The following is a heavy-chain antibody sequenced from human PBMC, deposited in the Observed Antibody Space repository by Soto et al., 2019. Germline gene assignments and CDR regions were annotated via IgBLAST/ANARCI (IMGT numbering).Heavy chain of an antibody. V-gene: IGHV3-23*01. CDR3: AKGQGAIYSRASY. CDR2: ISGSGGST. CDR1: GFTFSSFV. Sequence: EVQLLESGGGLVQPGGSLRLSCAVSGFTFSSFVMSWVRQAPGKGLEWVSAISGSGGSTYYADSVKGRFTISRDNSKNTLYLQMSSLRAEDTAVYYCAKGQGAIYSRASYWGQGTLVTVSS. D-gene: IGHD3-22*01. J-gene: IGHJ4*02.